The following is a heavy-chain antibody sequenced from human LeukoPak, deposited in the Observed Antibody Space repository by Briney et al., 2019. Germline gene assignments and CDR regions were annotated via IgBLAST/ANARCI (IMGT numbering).Heavy chain of an antibody. V-gene: IGHV1-8*01. J-gene: IGHJ4*02. CDR2: MNPNSGNT. CDR3: ARAGSYYNLCDY. CDR1: GYTFTSYD. D-gene: IGHD3-10*01. Sequence: ASVKVSCKAPGYTFTSYDINWVRQATGQGLEWMGWMNPNSGNTGYAQKFQGRVTMTRNTSISTAYMELSSLRSEDTAVYYCARAGSYYNLCDYWGQGTLVTVSS.